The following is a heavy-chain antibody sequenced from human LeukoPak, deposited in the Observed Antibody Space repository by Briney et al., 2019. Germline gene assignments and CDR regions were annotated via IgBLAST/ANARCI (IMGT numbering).Heavy chain of an antibody. D-gene: IGHD3-3*01. CDR3: ARDEARGYDFRPQDH. J-gene: IGHJ4*02. Sequence: GGSLRLSCAASGFSLRDYSMDWVRQAPGKGLEWVSSISSSSRYTFYVDSVKGRFTISRDNAKNSLDLQMNSLRVEDTAVYYCARDEARGYDFRPQDHWGQGTLVSVS. CDR1: GFSLRDYS. V-gene: IGHV3-21*01. CDR2: ISSSSRYT.